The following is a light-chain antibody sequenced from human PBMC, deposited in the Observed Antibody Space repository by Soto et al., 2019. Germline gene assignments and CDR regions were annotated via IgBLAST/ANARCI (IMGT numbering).Light chain of an antibody. V-gene: IGKV3-15*01. CDR2: GAS. J-gene: IGKJ1*01. CDR1: QRVSSSN. Sequence: NGLKQSPAALSLPPCVRATNSYAPRQRVSSSNLAWYQQKPGQAPRLLIYGASTRATGIPARFSGSASGTEFTLTISSLQSEDFAVYYCQQYNNWPPITFGQGTKLDI. CDR3: QQYNNWPPIT.